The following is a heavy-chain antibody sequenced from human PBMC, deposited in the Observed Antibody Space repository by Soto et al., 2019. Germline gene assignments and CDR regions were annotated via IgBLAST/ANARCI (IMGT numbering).Heavy chain of an antibody. V-gene: IGHV4-59*11. D-gene: IGHD2-2*01. CDR2: IYHTGTT. CDR1: GGSISSHY. J-gene: IGHJ6*02. Sequence: QVQLQESGPGLVKPSETLSLTCTVSGGSISSHYWSWIRQPPGKGLEWLGYIYHTGTTNYNPSLKSRVPSSLDTSKNQLSLNVNSVTAVDTATYYCAGNEGSRPSWTLFGMDVWGQGTKVTVSS. CDR3: AGNEGSRPSWTLFGMDV.